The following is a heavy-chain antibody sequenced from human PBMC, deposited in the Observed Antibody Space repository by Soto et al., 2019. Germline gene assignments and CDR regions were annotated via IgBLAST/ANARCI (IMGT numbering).Heavy chain of an antibody. V-gene: IGHV3-30-3*01. Sequence: PGGSLRLSCAASGCTFSSYAMHWVRQATGKGLEWVAVISYDGSNKYYADSVKGRFTISRDNSKNTLYLQMNSLRAEDTAVYYCARDLEVTSGYYMWLGSVNYYYYGMDVWGQGTTVTVSS. CDR3: ARDLEVTSGYYMWLGSVNYYYYGMDV. CDR2: ISYDGSNK. D-gene: IGHD3-9*01. J-gene: IGHJ6*02. CDR1: GCTFSSYA.